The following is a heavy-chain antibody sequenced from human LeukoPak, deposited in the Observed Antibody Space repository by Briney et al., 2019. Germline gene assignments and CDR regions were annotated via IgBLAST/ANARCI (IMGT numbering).Heavy chain of an antibody. V-gene: IGHV1-69*05. CDR1: GGTFSSYA. D-gene: IGHD5-18*01. J-gene: IGHJ4*02. CDR3: ARHHVDTAMVTYDY. CDR2: IIPIFGTA. Sequence: SSVKVPCKASGGTFSSYAISWVRQAPGHGLEWMGGIIPIFGTANYAQKFQGRVTITTDESTSTAYMELSSLRSEDTAVYYCARHHVDTAMVTYDYWGQGTLVTVSS.